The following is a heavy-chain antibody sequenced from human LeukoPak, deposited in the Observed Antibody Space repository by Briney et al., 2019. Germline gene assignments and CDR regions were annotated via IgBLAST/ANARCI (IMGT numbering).Heavy chain of an antibody. CDR1: GFTFSNYW. J-gene: IGHJ4*02. D-gene: IGHD5-18*01. CDR2: IKEDGSEK. V-gene: IGHV3-7*01. Sequence: GGSLRLSCVASGFTFSNYWMSWVRQAPGKGLEWVANIKEDGSEKYFVDSVKGRFTISRDNAKNTLYLEMNSLRGEDTAVFYCARGRGYTYAHWGQGTLVTVSS. CDR3: ARGRGYTYAH.